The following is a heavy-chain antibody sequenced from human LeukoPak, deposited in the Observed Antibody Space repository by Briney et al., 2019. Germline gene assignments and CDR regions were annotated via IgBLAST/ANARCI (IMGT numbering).Heavy chain of an antibody. J-gene: IGHJ4*02. CDR3: AKDGFDYYDSSGYYYFNY. CDR2: ISGGGVAI. Sequence: PGGSLRLSCAASGFTFSNHAMSWARQAPGKGLQWVSAISGGGVAIYYADSVKGRFTISRDNSKNTLYLQMNSLRAEDTAVYYCAKDGFDYYDSSGYYYFNYWGQGTLVTVSS. CDR1: GFTFSNHA. D-gene: IGHD3-22*01. V-gene: IGHV3-23*01.